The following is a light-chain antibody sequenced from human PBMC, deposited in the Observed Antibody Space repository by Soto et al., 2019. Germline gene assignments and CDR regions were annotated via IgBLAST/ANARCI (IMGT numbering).Light chain of an antibody. Sequence: QSVLTQPPSASGTPGQRVTISCSGSSSNIGSNTVNWYQQLPGTAPKLLIHATNQRPSGVPDRFSGSKSGTSASLAISGLQSEDEDDYYCAAWDDSLNGPDVVFGGGTKLTVL. CDR3: AAWDDSLNGPDVV. J-gene: IGLJ2*01. CDR2: ATN. V-gene: IGLV1-44*01. CDR1: SSNIGSNT.